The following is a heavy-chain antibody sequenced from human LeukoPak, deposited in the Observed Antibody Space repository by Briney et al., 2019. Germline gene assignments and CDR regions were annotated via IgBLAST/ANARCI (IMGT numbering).Heavy chain of an antibody. CDR1: GFTFSDYA. D-gene: IGHD1-14*01. CDR2: INGNGCST. V-gene: IGHV3-64*02. J-gene: IGHJ4*02. CDR3: ARGMGTYG. Sequence: GGSLRLSCVASGFTFSDYAMHWVRQAPGKGLEYVSTINGNGCSTYYADSVRGRFTISRDNSKNTLYLQMASLRDDDMAVYFCARGMGTYGWGQGTLVTVSS.